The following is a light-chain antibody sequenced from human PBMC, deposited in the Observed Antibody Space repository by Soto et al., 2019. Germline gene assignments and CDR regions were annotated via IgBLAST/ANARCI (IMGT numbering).Light chain of an antibody. V-gene: IGLV2-14*01. Sequence: QSALTQPASVSGSPGQSITISYTGTSSDVGGYNYVSWYQQHPGKAPKLMIYEVSNRPSGVSNRFSGSKSGNTASLTISGLQAEDEADYYCSSYTTSSTRPVVFGGGTKLTVL. CDR3: SSYTTSSTRPVV. CDR2: EVS. J-gene: IGLJ2*01. CDR1: SSDVGGYNY.